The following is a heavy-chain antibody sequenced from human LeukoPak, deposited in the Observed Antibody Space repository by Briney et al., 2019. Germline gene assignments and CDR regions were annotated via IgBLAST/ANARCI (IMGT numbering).Heavy chain of an antibody. V-gene: IGHV4-59*12. CDR2: ISLGNT. CDR1: GDTLSTYY. CDR3: ARDKRHSYGKYFDP. J-gene: IGHJ4*02. Sequence: SESLSLTCSLSGDTLSTYYWNWIRQTPGRGLEWIGHISLGNTEYNPSLKSRVTISVDTSKNEFYLRLTSVTAADTALYFCARDKRHSYGKYFDPWSQGTLVSVSS. D-gene: IGHD5-18*01.